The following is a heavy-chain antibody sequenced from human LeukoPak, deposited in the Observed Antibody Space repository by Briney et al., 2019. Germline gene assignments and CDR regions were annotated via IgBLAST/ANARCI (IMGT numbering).Heavy chain of an antibody. CDR2: ISSSSSYI. CDR1: GFTFSSYS. Sequence: PGGSLRLSCAASGFTFSSYSMNWVRQAPGKGLEWVSSISSSSSYIYYADSVKGRFTISRDNAKNSLYLQMNSLRVEDTAVYYCASGGGYHYYFDYWGQGTLVTVSS. D-gene: IGHD5-12*01. CDR3: ASGGGYHYYFDY. J-gene: IGHJ4*02. V-gene: IGHV3-21*01.